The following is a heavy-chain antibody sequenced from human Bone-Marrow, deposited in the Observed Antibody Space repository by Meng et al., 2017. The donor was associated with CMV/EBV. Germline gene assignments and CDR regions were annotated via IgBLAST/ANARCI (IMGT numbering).Heavy chain of an antibody. CDR3: ARGDRRITMVRGKMDY. CDR1: GGSFSGYY. V-gene: IGHV4-34*01. Sequence: SETLSLTCAVYGGSFSGYYWSWIRQPPGKGLEWIGEINHSGSTNYNPSLKSRVTISVDTSKNQFSQKLSSVTAADTAVYCCARGDRRITMVRGKMDYWGQGTRVTVSS. J-gene: IGHJ4*02. D-gene: IGHD3-10*01. CDR2: INHSGST.